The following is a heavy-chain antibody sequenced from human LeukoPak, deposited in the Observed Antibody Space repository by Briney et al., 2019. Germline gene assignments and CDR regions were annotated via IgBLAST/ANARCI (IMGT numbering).Heavy chain of an antibody. J-gene: IGHJ4*02. CDR3: SDSSGYSPSQQIDY. D-gene: IGHD3-22*01. CDR1: GFTFSSYA. CDR2: ISANGDST. V-gene: IGHV3-23*02. Sequence: GGSLRLSWAASGFTFSSYATSWVRQAPGKGLEWVSGISANGDSTYYVACVKGRFTISRDNSKNPLSLQMNSLRVEDTAVYYCSDSSGYSPSQQIDYWGQGTLVTVSS.